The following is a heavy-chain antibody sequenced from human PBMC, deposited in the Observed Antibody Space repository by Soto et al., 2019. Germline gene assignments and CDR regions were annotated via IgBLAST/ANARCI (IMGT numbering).Heavy chain of an antibody. CDR3: ARGGHVVVVTAALDY. J-gene: IGHJ4*02. CDR2: INPNSGGT. CDR1: GYTFTGYY. V-gene: IGHV1-2*04. Sequence: ASVKVSCKASGYTFTGYYMHWVRQAPGQGLEWMGWINPNSGGTNYAQKFQGWVTMTRDTSISTAYIELSRLRSDDTAIYYCARGGHVVVVTAALDYWGQGTLVTVSS. D-gene: IGHD2-21*02.